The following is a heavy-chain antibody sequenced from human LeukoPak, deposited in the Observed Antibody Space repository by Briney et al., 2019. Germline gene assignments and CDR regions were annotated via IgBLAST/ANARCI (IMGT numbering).Heavy chain of an antibody. D-gene: IGHD4-17*01. CDR1: GGSINTYY. CDR3: ARGSGDYATSDAEYFQH. CDR2: IYDSGTT. J-gene: IGHJ1*01. Sequence: SETLSLTCTGSGGSINTYYWSWIRQPPGKGLEWIGYIYDSGTTNYNPSLKSRVTISLDTSKNQFSLNLTSVTAAGTAVYHCARGSGDYATSDAEYFQHWGQGTLVTVSS. V-gene: IGHV4-59*01.